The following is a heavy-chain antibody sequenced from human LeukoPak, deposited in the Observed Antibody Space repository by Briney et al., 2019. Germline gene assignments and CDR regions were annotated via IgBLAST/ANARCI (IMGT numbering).Heavy chain of an antibody. D-gene: IGHD2-2*01. CDR3: AKGSRPATPRGAFDI. CDR2: ISGSGGST. V-gene: IGHV3-23*01. J-gene: IGHJ3*02. CDR1: AFSFSAYS. Sequence: GGSLRLSCAASAFSFSAYSMNWVRQAPGKGLEWVSVISGSGGSTYHADSVKGRFTISRDDSKNTLYLQMNSLRVEDTAVYYCAKGSRPATPRGAFDIWGQGTMVTVSS.